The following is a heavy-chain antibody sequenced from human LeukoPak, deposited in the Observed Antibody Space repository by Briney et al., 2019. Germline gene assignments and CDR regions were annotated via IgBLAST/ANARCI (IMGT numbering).Heavy chain of an antibody. V-gene: IGHV4-59*01. CDR2: IYYSGST. CDR1: GGSISSYY. Sequence: SETLSLTCTVSGGSISSYYWSWIRQPPGKGLEWIGYIYYSGSTNYNPSLKSRVTISVDTSKNQFSLKLSSVTAADTAVYYCARDRTYYDFWSGPPGNYYYGMDVWGQGTTVTVSS. CDR3: ARDRTYYDFWSGPPGNYYYGMDV. J-gene: IGHJ6*02. D-gene: IGHD3-3*01.